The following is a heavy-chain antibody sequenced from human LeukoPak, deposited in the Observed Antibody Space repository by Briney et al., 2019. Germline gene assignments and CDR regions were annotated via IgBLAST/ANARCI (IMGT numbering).Heavy chain of an antibody. Sequence: SETLSLTCAVSGGPISSNYLSWIRQPPGKGLEWIGYIYYSGYTNYNPSLKSRVTMSVDTSKNQFSLELSSVTAADTAVYYCTKSDGYGLIRICGRGTMVTVSS. CDR1: GGPISSNY. V-gene: IGHV4-59*01. CDR2: IYYSGYT. CDR3: TKSDGYGLIRI. J-gene: IGHJ3*02. D-gene: IGHD3-10*01.